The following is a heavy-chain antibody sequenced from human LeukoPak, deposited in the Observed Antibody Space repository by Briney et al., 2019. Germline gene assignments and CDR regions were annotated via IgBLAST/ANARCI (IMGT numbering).Heavy chain of an antibody. V-gene: IGHV1-69*13. Sequence: SVKVSCKASGGTFSSYAISWVRQAPGQGLEWMGGIIPIFGTANYAQKFQGRVTITADESTSTACMELSSLRSEDTAVYYCAYIPATVVTPDDSDAFDIWGQGTMVTVSS. D-gene: IGHD4-23*01. CDR1: GGTFSSYA. CDR2: IIPIFGTA. J-gene: IGHJ3*02. CDR3: AYIPATVVTPDDSDAFDI.